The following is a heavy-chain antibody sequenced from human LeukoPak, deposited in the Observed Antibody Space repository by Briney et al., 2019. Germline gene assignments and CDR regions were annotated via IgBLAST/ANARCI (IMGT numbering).Heavy chain of an antibody. D-gene: IGHD6-13*01. J-gene: IGHJ5*02. Sequence: PSETLPLTCAVYGGSFSGYYWSWIRQPPGKGLQWIGEINHSGSTNYNPSLKSRVTISVDTSKNQFSLKLISVTAADTAVYYCATQDRYGSINWFDPWGQGTLVTVSS. CDR1: GGSFSGYY. CDR2: INHSGST. CDR3: ATQDRYGSINWFDP. V-gene: IGHV4-34*01.